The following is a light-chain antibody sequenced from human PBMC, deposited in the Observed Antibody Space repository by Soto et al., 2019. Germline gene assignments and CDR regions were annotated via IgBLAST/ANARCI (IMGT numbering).Light chain of an antibody. CDR2: EVS. Sequence: QSALTQPASVSGSPGQSITISCTGTSSDVGAYNYVSWYQQHPGKAPKLIIFEVSNRPSGISSRFSGSKSGNTASLSISGLQAEDEADYHCSSYTSSSIWVFGGGTKLTV. CDR3: SSYTSSSIWV. V-gene: IGLV2-14*01. CDR1: SSDVGAYNY. J-gene: IGLJ3*02.